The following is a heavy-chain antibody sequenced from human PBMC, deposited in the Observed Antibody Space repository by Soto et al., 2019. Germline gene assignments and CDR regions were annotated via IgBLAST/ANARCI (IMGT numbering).Heavy chain of an antibody. Sequence: ASVKVSCKASGYTFTSYDINWVRQATGQGLEWMGWMNPNSGNTGYAQKFQGRVTMTRNTSISTAYMELSSLRSEDTAVYYCARALSSSANVDYRGQGTLVTVSS. CDR1: GYTFTSYD. D-gene: IGHD6-6*01. CDR3: ARALSSSANVDY. J-gene: IGHJ4*02. CDR2: MNPNSGNT. V-gene: IGHV1-8*01.